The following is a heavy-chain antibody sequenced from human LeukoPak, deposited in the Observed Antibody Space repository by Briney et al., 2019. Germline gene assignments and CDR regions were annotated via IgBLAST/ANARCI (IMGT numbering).Heavy chain of an antibody. D-gene: IGHD5-12*01. J-gene: IGHJ4*02. CDR3: ARGGRSYSGYDLGLCFDY. CDR2: IKSKTDGGTT. CDR1: GFTFSNAW. Sequence: PGGSLRLSCAASGFTFSNAWMSWVRQAPGKGLEWVGRIKSKTDGGTTDYAAPVKGRFTISRDNSKNTLYLQMNSLRAEDTAVYYCARGGRSYSGYDLGLCFDYWGQGTLVTVSS. V-gene: IGHV3-15*01.